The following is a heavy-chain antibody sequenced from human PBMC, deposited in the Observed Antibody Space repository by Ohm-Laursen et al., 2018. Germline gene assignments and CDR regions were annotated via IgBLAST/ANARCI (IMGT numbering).Heavy chain of an antibody. CDR2: ISSNGGST. V-gene: IGHV3-64*01. D-gene: IGHD1-7*01. CDR3: ARTSITGTRLFDY. J-gene: IGHJ4*02. CDR1: GFTFSSYA. Sequence: SLRLSCAAPGFTFSSYAMHWVRQAPGKGLEYVSAISSNGGSTYYANSVKGRFTISRDNSKNTLYLQMGSLRAEDMAVYYCARTSITGTRLFDYWGQGTLVTVSS.